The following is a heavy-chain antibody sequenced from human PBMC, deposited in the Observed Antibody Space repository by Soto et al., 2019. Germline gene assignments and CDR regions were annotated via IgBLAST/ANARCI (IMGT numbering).Heavy chain of an antibody. D-gene: IGHD5-18*01. J-gene: IGHJ4*02. CDR2: IYFNGST. Sequence: QVQLQESGPGLVKPSETLSLTCTVSGGSVSSGSYYWSWIRQPPGKGLEWIGYIYFNGSTNYNPSLKSRITISVDTSKNQFSLKLTSVTAADKAMYYCARDIRGYSRAFDYWGQGTLVTVSS. CDR1: GGSVSSGSYY. V-gene: IGHV4-61*01. CDR3: ARDIRGYSRAFDY.